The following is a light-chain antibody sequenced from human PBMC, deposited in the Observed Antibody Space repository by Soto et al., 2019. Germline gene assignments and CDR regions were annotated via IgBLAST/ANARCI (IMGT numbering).Light chain of an antibody. CDR2: QDR. CDR3: QAWDSSTLV. Sequence: SYELTQPPSVSVSPGQTASITCSGDKLGDKYVCWYQQKPGQSPVLVIYQDRKRPSGIPERISGSNSGNTATLTISGTQLMDEADYYCQAWDSSTLVFGGGTKVTVL. CDR1: KLGDKY. V-gene: IGLV3-1*01. J-gene: IGLJ2*01.